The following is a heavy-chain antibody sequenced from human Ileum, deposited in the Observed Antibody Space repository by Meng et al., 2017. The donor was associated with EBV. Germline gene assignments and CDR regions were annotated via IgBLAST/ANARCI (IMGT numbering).Heavy chain of an antibody. CDR1: GGSVSSAHSF. Sequence: QGQLQEAVPGLVKPSETLSLTCTVSGGSVSSAHSFWTWIRQPPGKGLEWIGYMSYSGSTNYSPPLESRVTISVDTSKNQFSLKLSSVSAADTAVYYCAGDPHSGSPHWGQGTLVTVSS. CDR2: MSYSGST. D-gene: IGHD1-26*01. J-gene: IGHJ4*02. V-gene: IGHV4-61*01. CDR3: AGDPHSGSPH.